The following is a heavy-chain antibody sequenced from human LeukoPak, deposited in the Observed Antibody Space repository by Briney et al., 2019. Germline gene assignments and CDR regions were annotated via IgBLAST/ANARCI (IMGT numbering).Heavy chain of an antibody. CDR1: SGSISSYY. CDR2: IYYSGST. Sequence: ASETLSLTCTVSSGSISSYYWNWIRQPPGKGLEWIGYIYYSGSTNYNPSLKSRVTISVDTSKNQFSLKLSSVTAADTAVYYCAREKRGYSGYDKGYYFDYWGQGTLVTVSS. V-gene: IGHV4-59*01. D-gene: IGHD5-12*01. CDR3: AREKRGYSGYDKGYYFDY. J-gene: IGHJ4*02.